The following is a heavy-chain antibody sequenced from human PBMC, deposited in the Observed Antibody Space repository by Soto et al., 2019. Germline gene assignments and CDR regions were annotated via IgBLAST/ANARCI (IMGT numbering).Heavy chain of an antibody. CDR2: IYSGGST. D-gene: IGHD2-15*01. CDR3: AREGGGVYCSGGSCYGRYFDF. J-gene: IGHJ4*02. Sequence: GGSLRLSCAASGFTVSNNYMSWVRQAPGKGLEWVSIIYSGGSTYYADSVQGRFTISRDNSKNTLFLQMSSLRAEDTAVYYCAREGGGVYCSGGSCYGRYFDFWGQGTRVTSPQ. CDR1: GFTVSNNY. V-gene: IGHV3-53*01.